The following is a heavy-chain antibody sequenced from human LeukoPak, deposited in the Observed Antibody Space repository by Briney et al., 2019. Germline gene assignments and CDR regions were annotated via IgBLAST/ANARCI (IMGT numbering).Heavy chain of an antibody. CDR1: GFTFSSYA. CDR3: ARDSRPYSSGYSSSWFDY. CDR2: ISYDGSNK. V-gene: IGHV3-30-3*01. J-gene: IGHJ4*02. D-gene: IGHD6-13*01. Sequence: GGSLRLSCAASGFTFSSYAMSWVRQAPGKGLEWVAVISYDGSNKYYADSVKGRFTISRDNSKNTLYLQMNSLRAEDTAMYYCARDSRPYSSGYSSSWFDYWGQGTLVTVSS.